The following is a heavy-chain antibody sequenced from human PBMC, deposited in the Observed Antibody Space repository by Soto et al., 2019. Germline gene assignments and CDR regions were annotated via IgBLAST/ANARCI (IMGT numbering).Heavy chain of an antibody. D-gene: IGHD3-22*01. V-gene: IGHV3-30*18. CDR1: GFNLSTYG. CDR3: AKEGFYDRTGYYPFDS. J-gene: IGHJ4*02. Sequence: GGSLRLSCTASGFNLSTYGVHWVRQPPGKGLEWVAVVSFDGRNKYYAGSVEGRFTISRDNSKKTLYLHMNSLRAEDTAVYYCAKEGFYDRTGYYPFDSWGQGTLVTVSS. CDR2: VSFDGRNK.